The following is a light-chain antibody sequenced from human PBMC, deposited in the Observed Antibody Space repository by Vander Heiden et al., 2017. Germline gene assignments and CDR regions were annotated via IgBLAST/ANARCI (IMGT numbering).Light chain of an antibody. CDR1: SRDVGGYHY. V-gene: IGLV2-11*01. CDR2: DVS. Sequence: QSALTQPPSVSGSPGQSLTISCTCTSRDVGGYHYVSRHPPHPGKATKLMMYDVSKRPSGVPDRFSGSKSGNAASLTISGLQAEDEADYYCCSYAGSYTVVFGGGTEVTVL. J-gene: IGLJ2*01. CDR3: CSYAGSYTVV.